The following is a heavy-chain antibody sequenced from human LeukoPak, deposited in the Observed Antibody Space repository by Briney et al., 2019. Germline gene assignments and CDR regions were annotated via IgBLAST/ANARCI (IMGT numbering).Heavy chain of an antibody. CDR1: GYTLTGYY. Sequence: ASVKVSCKASGYTLTGYYMHWVRQAPGQGLEWMGWINPNSGGTNYAQKFQGRVTMTRDTSISTAYLQWSSLKASDTAMYYCARHITMIVGKDAFDIWGQGTMVTVSS. J-gene: IGHJ3*02. V-gene: IGHV1-2*02. CDR2: INPNSGGT. CDR3: ARHITMIVGKDAFDI. D-gene: IGHD3-22*01.